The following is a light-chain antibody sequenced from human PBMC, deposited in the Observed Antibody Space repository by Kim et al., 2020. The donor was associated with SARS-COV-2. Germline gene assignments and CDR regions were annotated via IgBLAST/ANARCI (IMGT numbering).Light chain of an antibody. J-gene: IGLJ1*01. CDR2: EVN. CDR1: TSDVGDYNH. CDR3: NSYRRGGTYV. V-gene: IGLV2-18*02. Sequence: GQSVTISCTGTTSDVGDYNHVSWYQQPPGAAPKLMIYEVNNRPSGVPDRFSGSKSGNTASLTISGLQAEDEADYYCNSYRRGGTYVFGTGTKVTVL.